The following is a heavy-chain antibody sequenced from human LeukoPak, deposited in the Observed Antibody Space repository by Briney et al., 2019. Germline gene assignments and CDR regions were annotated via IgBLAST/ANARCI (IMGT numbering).Heavy chain of an antibody. CDR2: IRYGGSNK. V-gene: IGHV3-30*02. CDR3: ENVQMKSGTYYDYVWGSYRPDDAFDI. Sequence: PGGSLRLSCAASGFTFSSYGMHWVRQAPGKGLDWVAFIRYGGSNKYYADSVKGRFTISRDNSKNTLYLQMNSLRAEDTAVYYCENVQMKSGTYYDYVWGSYRPDDAFDIWGQGTMVTVSS. D-gene: IGHD3-16*02. J-gene: IGHJ3*02. CDR1: GFTFSSYG.